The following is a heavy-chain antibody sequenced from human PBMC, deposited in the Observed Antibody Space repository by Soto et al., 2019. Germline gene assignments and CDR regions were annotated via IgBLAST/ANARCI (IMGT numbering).Heavy chain of an antibody. J-gene: IGHJ4*02. Sequence: SVKVSCKASGGTFSSYAISWVRQAPGQGLEWMGGIIPIFGTANYAQKFQGRVTITADESTSTAYMELSSLRSEDTAVYYCARDTSRDFWSGYHKSSSFDYWGQGTLVTVSS. D-gene: IGHD3-3*01. V-gene: IGHV1-69*13. CDR2: IIPIFGTA. CDR1: GGTFSSYA. CDR3: ARDTSRDFWSGYHKSSSFDY.